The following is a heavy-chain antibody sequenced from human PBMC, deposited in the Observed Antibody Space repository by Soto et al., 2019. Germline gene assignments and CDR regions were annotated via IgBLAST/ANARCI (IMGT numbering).Heavy chain of an antibody. D-gene: IGHD1-7*01. CDR1: GFTFSSYW. J-gene: IGHJ5*02. V-gene: IGHV3-74*01. CDR3: ARGGLELDWFDP. Sequence: GSLRLSCAASGFTFSSYWMHWVRQAPGKGLVWVSRINSDGSSTSYADSVKGRFTISRDNAKNTLYLQMNSLRAEDTAVYYCARGGLELDWFDPWGQGTLVTVSS. CDR2: INSDGSST.